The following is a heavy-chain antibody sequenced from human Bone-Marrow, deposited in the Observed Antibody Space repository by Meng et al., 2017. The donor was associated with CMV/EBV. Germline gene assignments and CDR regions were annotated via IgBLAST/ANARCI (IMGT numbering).Heavy chain of an antibody. D-gene: IGHD2-2*01. V-gene: IGHV4-34*01. Sequence: SQTLSLTCAVYVGSFSGYYWSWIRQPPGKGLEWIGEINHSGSTNYNPSLKSRVTISVDTSKNQFSLKLSSVTAADTAVYYCARAYCSSTSCYHPYYGMDLWGQGTTVTVSS. CDR2: INHSGST. CDR1: VGSFSGYY. CDR3: ARAYCSSTSCYHPYYGMDL. J-gene: IGHJ6*02.